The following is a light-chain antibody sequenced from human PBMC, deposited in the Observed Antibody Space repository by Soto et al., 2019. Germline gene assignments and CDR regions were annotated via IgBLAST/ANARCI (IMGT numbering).Light chain of an antibody. CDR2: GAS. Sequence: DIQMTQSPSSLSASIGDIITITCRASQSISTYLNWYQQKPGKAPKLLIYGASTLQNGVPSRFSVSGSATDYTLTISGLQPEDFATYYCQQSFITPPLTFGGGTKVEMK. CDR1: QSISTY. V-gene: IGKV1-39*01. J-gene: IGKJ4*01. CDR3: QQSFITPPLT.